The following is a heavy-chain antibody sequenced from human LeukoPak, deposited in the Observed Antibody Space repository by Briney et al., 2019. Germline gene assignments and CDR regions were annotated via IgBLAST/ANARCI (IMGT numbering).Heavy chain of an antibody. Sequence: SETLSLTCSVSGASIGSFYWSWIRQPAGKGLEWIGRLYKGGDTNYSPSLRSRVTVSADTAKNQFSLIVSSVTAADTAVYYCARVSTMVRGAKYGMDVWGQGTTVTVSS. CDR2: LYKGGDT. CDR1: GASIGSFY. CDR3: ARVSTMVRGAKYGMDV. V-gene: IGHV4-4*07. J-gene: IGHJ6*02. D-gene: IGHD3-10*01.